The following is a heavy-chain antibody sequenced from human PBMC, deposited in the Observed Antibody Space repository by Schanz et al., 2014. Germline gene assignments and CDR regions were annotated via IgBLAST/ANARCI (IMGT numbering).Heavy chain of an antibody. D-gene: IGHD1-26*01. V-gene: IGHV3-7*01. J-gene: IGHJ2*01. Sequence: EVHLLESGGGLVEPGGSLRLSCATSGFSLDIFAVSWVRQAPGKGLEWVANIKEDGSVKDYVDSVKGRFTISRDNAKNSLYLQMTSLRAEDTAVYYCARNRGSGGQNWYFDLWGRGTLVTVSS. CDR3: ARNRGSGGQNWYFDL. CDR2: IKEDGSVK. CDR1: GFSLDIFA.